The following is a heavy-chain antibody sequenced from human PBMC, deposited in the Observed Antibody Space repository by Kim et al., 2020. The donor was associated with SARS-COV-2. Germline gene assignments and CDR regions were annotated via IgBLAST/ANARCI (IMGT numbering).Heavy chain of an antibody. CDR1: GGSISSSSYY. CDR2: IYYSGST. V-gene: IGHV4-39*07. D-gene: IGHD3-9*01. J-gene: IGHJ2*01. Sequence: SETLSLTCTVSGGSISSSSYYWGWIRQPPGKGLEWIGSIYYSGSTYYNPSLKSRVTISVDTSKNQFSLKLSSVTAADTAVYYCARGNYDILTGYLTNEYWYFDLWGRGTLVTVSS. CDR3: ARGNYDILTGYLTNEYWYFDL.